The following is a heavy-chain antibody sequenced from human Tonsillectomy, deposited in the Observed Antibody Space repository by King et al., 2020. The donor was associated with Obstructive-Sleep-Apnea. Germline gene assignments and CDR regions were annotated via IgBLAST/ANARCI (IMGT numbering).Heavy chain of an antibody. CDR3: ARDGSGYYYVFDY. J-gene: IGHJ4*02. CDR1: GGSISSSSYY. Sequence: QLQESGPGLVKPSETLSLTCTVSGGSISSSSYYWGWIRQPPGKGLEWIGSIYYSGSTYYNPSLKSRVTISVDTSKNQFSLKLSSVTAADTAVYYCARDGSGYYYVFDYWGQGTLVTVSS. V-gene: IGHV4-39*07. CDR2: IYYSGST. D-gene: IGHD3-22*01.